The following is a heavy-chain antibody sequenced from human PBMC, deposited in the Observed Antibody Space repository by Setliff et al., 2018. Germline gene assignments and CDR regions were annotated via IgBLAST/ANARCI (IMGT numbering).Heavy chain of an antibody. CDR2: IKQDGSEK. Sequence: GGSLRLSCAASGFTCSSYWMSWVRQAPGKGLEWVANIKQDGSEKYYLDSVKGRFTISRDNAKNSLYLQLNSLTAEDTAVYYCARGPPYYDFWSAYFPGYWGQGTLVTVSS. V-gene: IGHV3-7*01. D-gene: IGHD3-3*01. CDR1: GFTCSSYW. J-gene: IGHJ4*02. CDR3: ARGPPYYDFWSAYFPGY.